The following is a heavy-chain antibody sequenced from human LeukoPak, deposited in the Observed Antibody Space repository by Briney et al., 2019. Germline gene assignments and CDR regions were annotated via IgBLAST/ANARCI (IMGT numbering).Heavy chain of an antibody. D-gene: IGHD3-3*01. CDR1: GGSFSGYY. CDR2: INHSGST. Sequence: SETLSLTCAVYGGSFSGYYWSWIRQPPGKGLEWIGEINHSGSTNYNPSLKSRVTISVDTSKNQFSLKLSSVTAADTAVYYCARGPFWEYYFDYWGQGTLVTVSS. V-gene: IGHV4-34*01. J-gene: IGHJ4*02. CDR3: ARGPFWEYYFDY.